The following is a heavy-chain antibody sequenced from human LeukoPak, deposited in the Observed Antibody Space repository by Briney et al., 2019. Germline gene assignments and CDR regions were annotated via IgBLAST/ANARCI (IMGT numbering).Heavy chain of an antibody. CDR2: IKPDGSEK. CDR1: GFTFSDYW. V-gene: IGHV3-7*01. CDR3: ASYLFLWSDLEY. D-gene: IGHD2-8*02. J-gene: IGHJ4*02. Sequence: GGSLRLSCAASGFTFSDYWMTWVRQAPGKGLEWVANIKPDGSEKYYVDSVKGRFTISRDNAKNSLYLQMNSLRVEDTAVYYCASYLFLWSDLEYWGQGTLVTVSS.